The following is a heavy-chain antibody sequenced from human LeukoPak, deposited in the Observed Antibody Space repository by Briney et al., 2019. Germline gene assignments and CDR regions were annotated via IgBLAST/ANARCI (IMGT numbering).Heavy chain of an antibody. CDR3: AREPGSGFDY. CDR2: IIPILGIA. D-gene: IGHD3-10*01. CDR1: GGTFSSYA. Sequence: SVMVSCKASGGTFSSYAISWVRQAPGQGLEWMGRIIPILGIANYAQKLQGRVTITADKSTSTAYMELSSLRSEDTAVYYCAREPGSGFDYWGQGALVTVSS. V-gene: IGHV1-69*04. J-gene: IGHJ4*02.